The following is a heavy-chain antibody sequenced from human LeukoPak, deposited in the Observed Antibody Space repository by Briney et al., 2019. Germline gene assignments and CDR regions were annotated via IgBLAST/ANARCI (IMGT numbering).Heavy chain of an antibody. CDR3: ARGTSSGWYGY. V-gene: IGHV4-61*05. J-gene: IGHJ4*02. Sequence: SETLSLTCTVSGGSISSSSYYWGWIRQPPGKGLEWIGYIYYSGSTNYNPSLKSRVTISVDTSKNQFSLKLSSVTAADTAVYYCARGTSSGWYGYWGQGTLVTVSS. CDR1: GGSISSSSYY. CDR2: IYYSGST. D-gene: IGHD6-19*01.